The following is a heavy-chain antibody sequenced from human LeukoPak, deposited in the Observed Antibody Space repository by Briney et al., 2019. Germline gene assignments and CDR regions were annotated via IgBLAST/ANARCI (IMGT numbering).Heavy chain of an antibody. D-gene: IGHD6-13*01. CDR1: GFTFSSYA. J-gene: IGHJ4*02. V-gene: IGHV3-23*01. Sequence: PGGSLRLSCAASGFTFSSYAMSWVRQAPGKGLEWVSAISGSGGSTYYADSVKGRFTISRDNSKNTLYLQMNSLRAEGTAVYYCARESNPYSSSWYFDYWGQGTLVTVSS. CDR2: ISGSGGST. CDR3: ARESNPYSSSWYFDY.